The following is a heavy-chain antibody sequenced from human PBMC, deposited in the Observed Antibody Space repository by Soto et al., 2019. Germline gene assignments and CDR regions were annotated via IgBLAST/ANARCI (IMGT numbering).Heavy chain of an antibody. Sequence: GGSLRLSCAASGFTFSSYSMNWVRQAPGKGLEWVSYISSSSSTIYYADSVKGRFTISRDNAKNSLYLQMNSLRAEDTAVYYCARLVAGKRPMVFDYWGQGTLVTVSS. V-gene: IGHV3-48*01. CDR1: GFTFSSYS. CDR3: ARLVAGKRPMVFDY. CDR2: ISSSSSTI. J-gene: IGHJ4*02. D-gene: IGHD6-19*01.